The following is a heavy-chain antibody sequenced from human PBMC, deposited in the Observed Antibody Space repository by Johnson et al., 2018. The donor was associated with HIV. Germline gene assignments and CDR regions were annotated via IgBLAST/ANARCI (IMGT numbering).Heavy chain of an antibody. CDR1: GFTFNSYG. J-gene: IGHJ3*02. D-gene: IGHD1-26*01. CDR3: VKGVVGAEDVFDI. Sequence: QVQLVESGGGVVQPGRSLRLSCAASGFTFNSYGMHWVRQAPGKGLEWVAVIWYDGSNKYYADSVKGRFTISRDNSKNTLYLQMNSLRAEDTAVYYCVKGVVGAEDVFDIWGQGTMVTVSS. CDR2: IWYDGSNK. V-gene: IGHV3-33*06.